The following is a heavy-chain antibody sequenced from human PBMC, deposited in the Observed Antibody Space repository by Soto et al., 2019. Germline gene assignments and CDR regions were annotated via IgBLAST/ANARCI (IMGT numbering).Heavy chain of an antibody. D-gene: IGHD4-17*01. J-gene: IGHJ4*02. Sequence: GESLKISFKGSGYSFSTYWIGWVRQMPGRGLEWMGIIFPADSDATYSPSFQGQVTISADKSISTAYLQWSSLKASDTAMYYCATPYGGFDYWGQGTLVTVSS. CDR1: GYSFSTYW. V-gene: IGHV5-51*01. CDR2: IFPADSDA. CDR3: ATPYGGFDY.